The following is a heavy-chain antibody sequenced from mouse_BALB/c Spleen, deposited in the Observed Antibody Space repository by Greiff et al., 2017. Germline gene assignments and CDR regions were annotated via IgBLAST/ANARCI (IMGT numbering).Heavy chain of an antibody. CDR1: GYTFTDYA. D-gene: IGHD2-4*01. CDR2: ISTYYGNT. V-gene: IGHV1-67*01. J-gene: IGHJ4*01. CDR3: ARSQYDYEMDY. Sequence: QVQLKQSGPELVRPGVSVKISCKGSGYTFTDYAMHWVKQSHAKSLEWIGVISTYYGNTNYNQKFKGKATMTVDKSSSTAYMELARLTSEDSAIYYCARSQYDYEMDYWGQGTSVTVSS.